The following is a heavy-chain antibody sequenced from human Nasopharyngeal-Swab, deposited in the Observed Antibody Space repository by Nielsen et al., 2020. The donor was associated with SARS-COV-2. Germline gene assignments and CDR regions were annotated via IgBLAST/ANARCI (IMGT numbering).Heavy chain of an antibody. V-gene: IGHV3-33*01. CDR3: ARDRPVHCSGGSCYYYYGMDV. Sequence: VRQAPGKGLEWVAVIWYDGSNKYYADSVKGRFTISRDNSKNTLYLQMNSLRAEDTAVYYCARDRPVHCSGGSCYYYYGMDVWGQGTTVTVSS. CDR2: IWYDGSNK. J-gene: IGHJ6*02. D-gene: IGHD2-15*01.